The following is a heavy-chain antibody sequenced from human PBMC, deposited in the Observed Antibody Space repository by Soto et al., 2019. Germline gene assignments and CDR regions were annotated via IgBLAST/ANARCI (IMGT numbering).Heavy chain of an antibody. CDR3: VRDPHARLGEGY. D-gene: IGHD3-16*01. Sequence: QVQLVQSGAEVKKPGSSVKVSCKASGGTFSSYTISWVRQAPGQGLEWMGRIIPILGIANYAQKFQGRVTITADKSTSTAYMELSSLRSEDTAVYYCVRDPHARLGEGYWGQGTLVTVSS. J-gene: IGHJ4*02. CDR2: IIPILGIA. V-gene: IGHV1-69*08. CDR1: GGTFSSYT.